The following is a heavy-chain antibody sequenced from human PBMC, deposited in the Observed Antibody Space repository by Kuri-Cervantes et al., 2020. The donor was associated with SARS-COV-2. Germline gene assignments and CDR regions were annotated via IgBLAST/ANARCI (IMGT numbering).Heavy chain of an antibody. CDR2: IYYSGST. CDR1: GGSISSGGYY. V-gene: IGHV4-31*03. CDR3: ARGGYLTPDAFDI. D-gene: IGHD2-21*01. J-gene: IGHJ3*02. Sequence: SETRSLTCTVSGGSISSGGYYCSWIRQHPGKGLEWIGYIYYSGSTYYNPSLKSRVTISVDTSKNQFSLKLSSVTAADTAVYYCARGGYLTPDAFDIWGQGTMVTVSS.